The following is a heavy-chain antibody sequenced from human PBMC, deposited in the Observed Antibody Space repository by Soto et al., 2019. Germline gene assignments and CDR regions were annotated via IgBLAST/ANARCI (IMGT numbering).Heavy chain of an antibody. CDR1: GFTFSSDW. CDR3: ASTVVTGY. V-gene: IGHV3-74*01. Sequence: EVQLVESGGGLVQPGGYLRLSCAVSGFTFSSDWMHWVRQAPGKGLVWVSRINSDGSSTSYADSVKGRFTISRDNAKNTLYLQMYSLRAEDTAVYYCASTVVTGYWGQGTLVTVSS. CDR2: INSDGSST. D-gene: IGHD2-15*01. J-gene: IGHJ4*02.